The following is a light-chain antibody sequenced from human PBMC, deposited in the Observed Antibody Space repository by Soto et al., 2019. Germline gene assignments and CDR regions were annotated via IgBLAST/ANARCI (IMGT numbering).Light chain of an antibody. Sequence: QSVLTQPASVSGSPGRSITISCSGTRSDIGSYNYVAWYQQFPGKTPKILIYGVSNRPSGVSSRFSGSKSGNTASLTISGLQAEDEADYYCISYTGSSTSYFFGSGTKVTVL. J-gene: IGLJ1*01. V-gene: IGLV2-14*01. CDR2: GVS. CDR1: RSDIGSYNY. CDR3: ISYTGSSTSYF.